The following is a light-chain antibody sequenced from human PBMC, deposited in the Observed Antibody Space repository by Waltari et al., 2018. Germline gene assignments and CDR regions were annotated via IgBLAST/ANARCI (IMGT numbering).Light chain of an antibody. CDR3: CSYAGSYSWV. V-gene: IGLV2-11*01. J-gene: IGLJ3*02. CDR1: SSDVGGYNY. Sequence: QSALTQPRSVSGSPGQSVTISCSGTSSDVGGYNYVSWYQQHPGKAPKLMLYDVSRWPSGVPGRFSGSKSGNTASLAVAGLQAEDEADYYCCSYAGSYSWVFGGGTKLTVL. CDR2: DVS.